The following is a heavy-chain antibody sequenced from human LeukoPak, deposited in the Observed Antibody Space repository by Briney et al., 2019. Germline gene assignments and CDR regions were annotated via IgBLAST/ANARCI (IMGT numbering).Heavy chain of an antibody. D-gene: IGHD3-10*01. CDR1: GGSFSGYY. CDR3: ARGILWTRGGTDY. J-gene: IGHJ4*02. CDR2: INHSGST. V-gene: IGHV4-34*01. Sequence: SETLSLTCAVYGGSFSGYYWSWIRQPPGKGLEWIGEINHSGSTNYNPSLKSRVTITVDTSKNQFSLKLSSVTAADTAVYCCARGILWTRGGTDYWGQGTLVTVSS.